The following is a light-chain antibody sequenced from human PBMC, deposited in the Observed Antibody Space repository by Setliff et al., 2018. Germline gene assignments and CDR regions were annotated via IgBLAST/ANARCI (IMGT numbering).Light chain of an antibody. CDR3: TSYTSSSTYV. J-gene: IGLJ1*01. V-gene: IGLV2-14*01. Sequence: ALAQPASVSGSPGQSITISCTGTSSDVGGYNYVSWYQQHPGKAPKLMTYDVSKRPSGISNRFSGSKSGNTASLTISGLQAEDEADYYCTSYTSSSTYVFGTGTKGTV. CDR1: SSDVGGYNY. CDR2: DVS.